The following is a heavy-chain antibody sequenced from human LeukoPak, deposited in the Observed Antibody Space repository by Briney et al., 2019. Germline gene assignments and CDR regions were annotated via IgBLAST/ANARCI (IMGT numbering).Heavy chain of an antibody. CDR1: GFTFSSYS. Sequence: GGSLRLSCAASGFTFSSYSMNWVRQAPGKGLEWVSSISSSSSYIYYADSVKGRFTISRDNAKNSLYLQMNSLRAEDTAVYYCARDLLDYLVAFDIRGQGTMVTVSS. CDR3: ARDLLDYLVAFDI. J-gene: IGHJ3*02. D-gene: IGHD4/OR15-4a*01. CDR2: ISSSSSYI. V-gene: IGHV3-21*01.